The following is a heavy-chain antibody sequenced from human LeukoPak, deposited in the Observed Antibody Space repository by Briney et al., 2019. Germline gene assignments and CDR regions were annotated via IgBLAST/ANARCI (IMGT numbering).Heavy chain of an antibody. CDR1: GFTFSSYA. Sequence: PGGSLRLSCAASGFTFSSYAMSWVRQAPGKGLEWVSAISGSGGSTYYADSVKGRFTISRDNSKNTLYLQMSSLRAEDTAVYYCAKPPGSSGYHMDYWGQGTLVTVSS. V-gene: IGHV3-23*01. D-gene: IGHD3-22*01. J-gene: IGHJ4*02. CDR2: ISGSGGST. CDR3: AKPPGSSGYHMDY.